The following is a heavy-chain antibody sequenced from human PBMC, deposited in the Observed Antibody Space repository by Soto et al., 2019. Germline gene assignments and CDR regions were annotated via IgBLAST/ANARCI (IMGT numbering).Heavy chain of an antibody. Sequence: EVQLLESGGGLVQPGGSLRLSCAASGFTFSGNAMTWVRQAPGKGLDWVSGISAGGTTYYADSAKGRFTISRDNSKNSLYLQMNSLRAEDTAVYYCARGASASYDFWSGPTSPDVWGQGTTVTVSS. D-gene: IGHD3-3*01. CDR1: GFTFSGNA. V-gene: IGHV3-23*01. J-gene: IGHJ6*02. CDR2: ISAGGTT. CDR3: ARGASASYDFWSGPTSPDV.